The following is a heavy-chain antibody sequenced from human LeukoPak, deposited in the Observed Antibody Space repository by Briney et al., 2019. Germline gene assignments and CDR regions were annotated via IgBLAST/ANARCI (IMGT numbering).Heavy chain of an antibody. J-gene: IGHJ5*02. CDR1: GFTFTTYW. D-gene: IGHD3-22*01. Sequence: RGSLRLSCAASGFTFTTYWMHCVRQAPGKGLVWISRINSEGSTTDYADSVKGRFTISRDNAKNTLYLQMNSLRAEDTAVYYCARGYYDSNEGGNESWGQGTLVTVSS. V-gene: IGHV3-74*01. CDR2: INSEGSTT. CDR3: ARGYYDSNEGGNES.